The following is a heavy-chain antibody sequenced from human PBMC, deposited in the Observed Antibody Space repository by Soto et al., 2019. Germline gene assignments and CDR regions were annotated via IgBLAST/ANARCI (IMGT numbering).Heavy chain of an antibody. J-gene: IGHJ5*02. CDR3: ARGIATGQLDP. V-gene: IGHV1-3*01. D-gene: IGHD2-21*01. CDR1: GYTFTRYT. CDR2: INPDHGNT. Sequence: QVQLVQSGAEVKKPGASVKISCKASGYTFTRYTMNWVRQAPGQRLEWMGWINPDHGNTKSSQTFQDRVIITRDTSASPAYMDLSSLRSEDTAVYYCARGIATGQLDPWGQGTVVTVSS.